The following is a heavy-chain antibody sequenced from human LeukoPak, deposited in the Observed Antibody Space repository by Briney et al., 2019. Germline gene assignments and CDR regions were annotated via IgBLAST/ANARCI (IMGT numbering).Heavy chain of an antibody. CDR1: GGSISSGCYS. V-gene: IGHV4-30-2*01. CDR2: IYHSGST. J-gene: IGHJ5*02. CDR3: AREITMVRGNNWFDP. Sequence: PSQTLSLTCAVSGGSISSGCYSWSWIRQAPGMGLEWIGYIYHSGSTYYNPSLKSRVTISVDRSKNQFSLKLSSVTAADTAVYYCAREITMVRGNNWFDPWGQGTLVTVSS. D-gene: IGHD3-10*01.